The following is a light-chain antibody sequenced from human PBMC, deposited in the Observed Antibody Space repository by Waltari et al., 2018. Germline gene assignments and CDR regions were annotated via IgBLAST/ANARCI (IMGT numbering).Light chain of an antibody. CDR3: QQANSFPLT. J-gene: IGKJ4*01. V-gene: IGKV1-12*01. Sequence: DIQMTQSPLTLSASVGDRVTISCRASESISVWVAWYQQKPGKAPNLLIYAASSLQSGVPSRFSGSGSGTDFTLTISSLQPEDFATYYCQQANSFPLTFGGGTKVEIK. CDR1: ESISVW. CDR2: AAS.